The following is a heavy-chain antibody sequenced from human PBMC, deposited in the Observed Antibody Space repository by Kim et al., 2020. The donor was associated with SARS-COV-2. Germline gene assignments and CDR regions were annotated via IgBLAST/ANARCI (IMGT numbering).Heavy chain of an antibody. J-gene: IGHJ5*02. CDR2: INAGNGNT. Sequence: ASVKVSCKASGYTFTSYAMHWVRQAPGQRLEWMGWINAGNGNTKYSQKFQGRVTITRDTSASTAYMELSSLRSEDTAVYYCAREDYDILRGERHNWFDPWGQGTLVTVSS. V-gene: IGHV1-3*01. CDR3: AREDYDILRGERHNWFDP. CDR1: GYTFTSYA. D-gene: IGHD3-9*01.